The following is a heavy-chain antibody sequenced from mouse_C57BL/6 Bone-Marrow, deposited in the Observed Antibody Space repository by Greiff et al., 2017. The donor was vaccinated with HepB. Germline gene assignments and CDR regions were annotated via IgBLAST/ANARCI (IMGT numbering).Heavy chain of an antibody. V-gene: IGHV1-81*01. D-gene: IGHD1-1*01. CDR1: GYTFTSYG. Sequence: LEESGAELARPGASVKLSCKASGYTFTSYGISWVKQRTGQGLEWIGEIYPRSGNTYYNEKFKGKATLTADKSSSTAYMELRSLTSGDSAVYFCASPPIYYYGSSYFDYWGQGTTLTVSA. CDR3: ASPPIYYYGSSYFDY. J-gene: IGHJ2*01. CDR2: IYPRSGNT.